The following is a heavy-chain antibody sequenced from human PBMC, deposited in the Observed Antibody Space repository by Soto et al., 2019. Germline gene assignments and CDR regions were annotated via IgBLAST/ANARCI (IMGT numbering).Heavy chain of an antibody. CDR3: VKDDRILGRRYFDL. D-gene: IGHD2-15*01. J-gene: IGHJ6*02. V-gene: IGHV3-23*01. Sequence: PGGSLRLSCAASGFTFSSYAMTWVRQAPGKGLEWVSSISFSDGGTYYADSVKGRLTISRDNSKNTLFLQMNSLRVEDTAVYYCVKDDRILGRRYFDLWGQGTTVTVSS. CDR2: ISFSDGGT. CDR1: GFTFSSYA.